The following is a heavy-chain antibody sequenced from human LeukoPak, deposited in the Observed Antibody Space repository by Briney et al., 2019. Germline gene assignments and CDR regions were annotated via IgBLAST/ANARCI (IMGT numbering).Heavy chain of an antibody. V-gene: IGHV3-30-3*01. CDR2: ISPDGSEK. CDR3: ARAGYSRGWYGEGFDY. D-gene: IGHD6-19*01. CDR1: GFTFSHYA. Sequence: TGGSLRLSCAASGFTFSHYAMHWVRQAPGKGLEWVAVISPDGSEKSYADSVKGRLTISRDNSKNTVYLQMNSLRDEDTAVYYCARAGYSRGWYGEGFDYWGQGTLVTVSS. J-gene: IGHJ4*02.